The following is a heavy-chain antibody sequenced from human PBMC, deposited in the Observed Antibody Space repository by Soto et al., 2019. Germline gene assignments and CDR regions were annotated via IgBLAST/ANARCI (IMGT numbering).Heavy chain of an antibody. CDR1: GYTFTSYA. CDR2: INAGNGNT. V-gene: IGHV1-3*01. D-gene: IGHD2-15*01. CDR3: ARVVYSGLYDAFDI. Sequence: ASVKGSCKASGYTFTSYAMHWVRQAPGQRLEWMGWINAGNGNTKYSQKFQGRVTITRDTSASTAYMELSSLRSEDTAVYYCARVVYSGLYDAFDIWGQGTMVTVSS. J-gene: IGHJ3*02.